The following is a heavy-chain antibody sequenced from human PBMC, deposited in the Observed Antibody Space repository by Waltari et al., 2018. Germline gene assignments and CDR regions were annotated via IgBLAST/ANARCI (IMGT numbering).Heavy chain of an antibody. V-gene: IGHV3-48*04. D-gene: IGHD3-10*01. Sequence: EVQLVESGGGLVQPGWSLRLSCAASGFTFSSYSMNWVRQAPGKGLEWVSYISSSSSTIYYADSVKGRFTISRDNAKNSLYLQMNSLRAEDTAVYYCARDRSYRYYYYYGMDVWGQGTTVTVSS. CDR2: ISSSSSTI. CDR3: ARDRSYRYYYYYGMDV. CDR1: GFTFSSYS. J-gene: IGHJ6*02.